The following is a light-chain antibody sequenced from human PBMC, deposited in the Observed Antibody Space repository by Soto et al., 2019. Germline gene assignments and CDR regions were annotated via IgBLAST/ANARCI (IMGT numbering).Light chain of an antibody. CDR1: ESIRSY. V-gene: IGKV1-39*01. J-gene: IGKJ3*01. Sequence: DIQMTQSPSSLSASVGDRVTITCRASESIRSYLNWYQQKPGKAPKLLIYAASTLESGVPSRFSGSGSGTDFTLTITSLQPEDFATYFCQESYSTPLFTFGPGTKVEIK. CDR3: QESYSTPLFT. CDR2: AAS.